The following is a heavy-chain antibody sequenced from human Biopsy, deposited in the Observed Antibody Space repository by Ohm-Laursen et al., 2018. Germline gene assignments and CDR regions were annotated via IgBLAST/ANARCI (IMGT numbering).Heavy chain of an antibody. CDR2: IYNDGINE. D-gene: IGHD5/OR15-5a*01. V-gene: IGHV3-33*01. CDR1: GFTFKNDN. Sequence: SLRLSFSASGFTFKNDNMHWVRQAPGKGLEWVAAIYNDGINEYYADSVKGRFTISRDDSKNTLYLQMNSLRVEDTAVFYCARDLRGHWFFDLWGRGTLVTVSS. J-gene: IGHJ2*01. CDR3: ARDLRGHWFFDL.